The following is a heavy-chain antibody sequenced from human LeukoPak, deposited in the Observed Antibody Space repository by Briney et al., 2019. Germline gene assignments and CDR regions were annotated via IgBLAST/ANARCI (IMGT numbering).Heavy chain of an antibody. D-gene: IGHD5-24*01. CDR1: GHTLTELS. Sequence: ASVTVSCKVSGHTLTELSLHWVRQAPGKGHEWMGGFDPGDGKIIYAQKFQGRVTMTEDTSTETAYMEFNSLRSEDTAVYYCAAGEWEQLLDYWGQGTLVTVSS. J-gene: IGHJ4*02. V-gene: IGHV1-24*01. CDR3: AAGEWEQLLDY. CDR2: FDPGDGKI.